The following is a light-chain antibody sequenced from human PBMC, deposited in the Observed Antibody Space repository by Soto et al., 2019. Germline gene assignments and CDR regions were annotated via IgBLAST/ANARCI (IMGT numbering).Light chain of an antibody. J-gene: IGLJ2*01. CDR2: SHN. V-gene: IGLV1-44*01. Sequence: QSVLTQPPSASGTNGQRVTISCSGSSSNIGSHTVTWYQQVPGTAPKLLIFSHNQRPSGVPDRFSGSKPGTSASLAISGLQSDDEADYYCTAWDARLNGQVFGGGTQLTVL. CDR3: TAWDARLNGQV. CDR1: SSNIGSHT.